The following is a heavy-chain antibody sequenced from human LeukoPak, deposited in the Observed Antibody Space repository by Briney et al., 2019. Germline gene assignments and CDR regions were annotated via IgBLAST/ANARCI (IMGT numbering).Heavy chain of an antibody. CDR2: IYYSGST. J-gene: IGHJ4*02. CDR1: GGSISSYNYY. D-gene: IGHD6-13*01. Sequence: PSETLSLTCTVSGGSISSYNYYWGWIRQPPGKGLEWIGSIYYSGSTYYNPSLKSRVPISVDTSKNQFSLKLSSVTAADTAVYYCARGIAAAGDYFDYWGQGTLVTVSS. V-gene: IGHV4-39*01. CDR3: ARGIAAAGDYFDY.